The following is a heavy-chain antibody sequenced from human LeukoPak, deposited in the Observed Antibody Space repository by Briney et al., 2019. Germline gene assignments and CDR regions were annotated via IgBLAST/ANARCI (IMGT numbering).Heavy chain of an antibody. V-gene: IGHV3-64D*06. J-gene: IGHJ4*02. CDR3: VSLPRTTVTTSGDY. D-gene: IGHD4-17*01. CDR1: GFTFSSSP. CDR2: ISSNGGAT. Sequence: GGSLRLSCSASGFTFSSSPMHWVPQAPGKGLEYVSAISSNGGATYYGDSVKGRFTISRDNSKNTLYLQMSSLRAEDTAVYYCVSLPRTTVTTSGDYWGQGTLVTVSS.